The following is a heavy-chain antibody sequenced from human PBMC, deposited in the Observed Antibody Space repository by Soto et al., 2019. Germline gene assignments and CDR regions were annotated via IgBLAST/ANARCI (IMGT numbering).Heavy chain of an antibody. V-gene: IGHV1-69*01. CDR2: IVPIYHTP. Sequence: QVQLVQSGAEAQKPGSSVKVSCKASGGTFNNYAVSWVRQAPGLGLEWMGGIVPIYHTPNYAQKFQDRLSITADGSTGTVYMELNSLRSDDTAVYYCARGCGSFFSTQVDYWGQGTLVTVSS. CDR1: GGTFNNYA. D-gene: IGHD1-26*01. J-gene: IGHJ4*02. CDR3: ARGCGSFFSTQVDY.